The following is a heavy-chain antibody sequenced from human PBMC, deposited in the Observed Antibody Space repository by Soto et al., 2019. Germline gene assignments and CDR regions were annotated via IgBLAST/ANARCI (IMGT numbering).Heavy chain of an antibody. CDR2: IRSKAYGGTT. J-gene: IGHJ4*02. CDR3: LGGYSLFDY. D-gene: IGHD5-12*01. Sequence: GGSLRLSCTASGFTFGDYAMSWVRQAPGKGLEWVGFIRSKAYGGTTEYAASVKGRFTISRDDSKSIAYLQMNSLKTVDTAVYYCLGGYSLFDYWGQGTLVTVSS. CDR1: GFTFGDYA. V-gene: IGHV3-49*04.